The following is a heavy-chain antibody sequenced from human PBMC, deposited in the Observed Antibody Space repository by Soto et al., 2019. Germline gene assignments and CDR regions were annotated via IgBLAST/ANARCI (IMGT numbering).Heavy chain of an antibody. CDR2: ISGSGGST. Sequence: GGSLRLSCAASGFTFSSYAMSWVRQAPGKGLEWVSAISGSGGSTYYADSVKGRFTISRDNSKNTLYLQMNSLRAEDTAVYYCAKAPLIRFLGKNWFVPWGQGTLVTGS. V-gene: IGHV3-23*01. J-gene: IGHJ5*02. D-gene: IGHD3-3*01. CDR1: GFTFSSYA. CDR3: AKAPLIRFLGKNWFVP.